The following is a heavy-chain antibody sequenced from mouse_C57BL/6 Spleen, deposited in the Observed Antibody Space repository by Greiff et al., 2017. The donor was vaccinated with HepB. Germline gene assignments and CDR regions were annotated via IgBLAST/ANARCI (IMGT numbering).Heavy chain of an antibody. V-gene: IGHV3-6*01. CDR1: GYSITSGYY. CDR3: ARGLSY. Sequence: EVHLVESGPGLVKPSQSLSLTCSVTGYSITSGYYWNWIRQFPGNKLEWMGYISYDGSNNYNPSLKNRISITRDTSKNQFFLKLNSVTTEDTATYYCARGLSYWGQGTSVTVSS. J-gene: IGHJ4*01. CDR2: ISYDGSN.